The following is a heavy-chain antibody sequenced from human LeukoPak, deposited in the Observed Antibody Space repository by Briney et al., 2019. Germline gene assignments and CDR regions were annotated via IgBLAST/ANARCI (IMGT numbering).Heavy chain of an antibody. J-gene: IGHJ4*02. D-gene: IGHD6-19*01. V-gene: IGHV6-1*01. CDR3: ARDRYSSGWGHFDY. CDR1: GDSVSSNSAA. CDR2: TYYRSKWYN. Sequence: SQTLSLTCAISGDSVSSNSAAWNWIRPSPSRGLDWLGRTYYRSKWYNDYAVSVKSRITINPGTSKNQFSLQLNSVTPEDTAVYYCARDRYSSGWGHFDYWGQGTLVTVSS.